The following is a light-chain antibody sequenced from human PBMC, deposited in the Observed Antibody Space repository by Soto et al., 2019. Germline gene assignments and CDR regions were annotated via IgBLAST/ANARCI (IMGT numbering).Light chain of an antibody. Sequence: QSVLTQPASVSGSPGQSITISCTGTSSDVGTYNSVSWFQQHPDKAPKLMIYEVSNRPSGVSDRFSGSKSGNTASLTISGLQAEDEADYYCGSYTTTGTVVFGGGTKLTVL. CDR2: EVS. CDR3: GSYTTTGTVV. J-gene: IGLJ2*01. CDR1: SSDVGTYNS. V-gene: IGLV2-14*01.